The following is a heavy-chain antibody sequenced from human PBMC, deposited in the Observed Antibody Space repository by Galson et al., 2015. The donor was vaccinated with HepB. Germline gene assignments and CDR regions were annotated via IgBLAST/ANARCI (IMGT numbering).Heavy chain of an antibody. J-gene: IGHJ2*01. V-gene: IGHV4-34*01. D-gene: IGHD4-17*01. CDR3: AIQSSEDPPDDYGDYAGVWYFDL. CDR2: INHSGST. Sequence: LEWIGEINHSGSTNYNPSLKSRVTISVDTSKNQFSLKLSSVTAADTAVYYCAIQSSEDPPDDYGDYAGVWYFDLWGRGTLVTVSS.